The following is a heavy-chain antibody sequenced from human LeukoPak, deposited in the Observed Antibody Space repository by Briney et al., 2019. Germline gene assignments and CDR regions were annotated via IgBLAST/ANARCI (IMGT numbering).Heavy chain of an antibody. Sequence: GASVKVSCKASGGTFSSSAISWVRQAPGQGLEWMGGIXXIFGTADYAQKFQGRATITADESTSTAYMEVSSLRSEDTAAYYCARGAVGYGDSYNYYNMDVWGQGTTVTVSS. V-gene: IGHV1-69*13. D-gene: IGHD4-17*01. CDR2: IXXIFGTA. CDR1: GGTFSSSA. J-gene: IGHJ6*02. CDR3: ARGAVGYGDSYNYYNMDV.